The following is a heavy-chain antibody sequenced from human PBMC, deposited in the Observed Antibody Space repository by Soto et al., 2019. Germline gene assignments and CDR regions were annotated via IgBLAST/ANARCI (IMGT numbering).Heavy chain of an antibody. V-gene: IGHV5-51*01. CDR1: GYSFTSYW. J-gene: IGHJ6*02. D-gene: IGHD6-19*01. CDR2: IYPGDSDT. Sequence: GESLKIFWKGAGYSFTSYWIGWVRQMPGKGLEWMGIIYPGDSDTRYSPSFQGQVTISADKSISTAYLQWSSLKASDTAMYYCARPREAGKYYYGVDVWGQGTTVTVSS. CDR3: ARPREAGKYYYGVDV.